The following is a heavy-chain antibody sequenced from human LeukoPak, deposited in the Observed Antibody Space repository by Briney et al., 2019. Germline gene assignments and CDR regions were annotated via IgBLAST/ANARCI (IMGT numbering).Heavy chain of an antibody. CDR3: ARDRKYSSSWYPGYYYYYMDV. Sequence: ASVKVSCKASGYTFTGYYMHWVRQAPGQGLEWMGWISAYNGNTNYAQKLQGRVTMTTDTSTSTAYMELRSLRSDDTAVYYCARDRKYSSSWYPGYYYYYMDVWGKGTTVTISS. J-gene: IGHJ6*03. CDR1: GYTFTGYY. D-gene: IGHD6-13*01. CDR2: ISAYNGNT. V-gene: IGHV1-18*04.